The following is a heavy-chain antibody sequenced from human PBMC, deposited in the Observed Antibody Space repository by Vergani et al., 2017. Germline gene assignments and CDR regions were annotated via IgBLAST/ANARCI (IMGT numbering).Heavy chain of an antibody. CDR1: GFTFNHYA. V-gene: IGHV3-23*01. Sequence: EVQLLESGGDLVQPGGSLRLSCAASGFTFNHYAMNWVRQAPGKGLEWVSGISGSGGSTYYAGSVKGRFTISRDSSKNTLYLQRNSLSAGDTAVYYCAKAKPRNSGYDYLYYYHAMDVWGQGTTVTVSS. J-gene: IGHJ6*02. CDR2: ISGSGGST. CDR3: AKAKPRNSGYDYLYYYHAMDV. D-gene: IGHD5-12*01.